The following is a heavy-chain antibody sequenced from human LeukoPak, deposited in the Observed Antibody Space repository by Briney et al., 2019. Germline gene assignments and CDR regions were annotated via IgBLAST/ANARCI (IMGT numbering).Heavy chain of an antibody. V-gene: IGHV5-51*01. CDR1: GYSFTSYW. CDR3: ARPGLAGLYYFDY. CDR2: IYPGDSDT. J-gene: IGHJ4*02. Sequence: GESLKISCKGSGYSFTSYWIGWVRQMPGKGLEWMGIIYPGDSDTRYSPSFQGQVTISADKSISTAYLQWSSLKASDTAMFCCARPGLAGLYYFDYWGQGTLVTVSS. D-gene: IGHD3-10*01.